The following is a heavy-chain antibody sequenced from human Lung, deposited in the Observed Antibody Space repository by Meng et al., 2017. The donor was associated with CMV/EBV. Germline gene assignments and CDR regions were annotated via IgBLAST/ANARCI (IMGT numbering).Heavy chain of an antibody. CDR2: ISSGGTTI. CDR3: ARRFSSSGLY. CDR1: GFSFSSFE. Sequence: GGSLRLSCEVSGFSFSSFEMNWVGQAPGKGMEWIAHISSGGTTINYADSVKGRFTISRDNANNRLFLQMNCLRVGDTAVYYCARRFSSSGLYWGQGTLVTVSS. V-gene: IGHV3-48*03. D-gene: IGHD6-6*01. J-gene: IGHJ4*02.